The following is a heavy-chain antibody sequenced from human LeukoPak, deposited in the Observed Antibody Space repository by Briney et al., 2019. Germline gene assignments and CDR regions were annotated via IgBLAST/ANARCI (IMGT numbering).Heavy chain of an antibody. CDR1: RFTFSSYS. V-gene: IGHV3-21*01. CDR2: ISSSSSYI. J-gene: IGHJ5*02. D-gene: IGHD1-26*01. CDR3: ARDVGATFWFDP. Sequence: GGSLRLSCAASRFTFSSYSMNWVRQAPGKGLEWVSSISSSSSYIYYADSVKGRFTISRDNAKNSLYLQMNSLRAEDTAVYYCARDVGATFWFDPWGQGTLVTVSS.